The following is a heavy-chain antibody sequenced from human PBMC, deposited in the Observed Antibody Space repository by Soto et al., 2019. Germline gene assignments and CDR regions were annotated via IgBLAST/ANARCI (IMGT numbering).Heavy chain of an antibody. J-gene: IGHJ6*03. Sequence: SETLSLTCAVYGGSFSGYYWSWIRQPPGKGLEWIGEINHSGSTNYNPSLKSRVTISVDTSKNHFSLKLSSVTAADTAVYYCAKGYWGYHYMDVWGKGTTVTVSS. CDR3: AKGYWGYHYMDV. V-gene: IGHV4-34*01. D-gene: IGHD3-16*01. CDR1: GGSFSGYY. CDR2: INHSGST.